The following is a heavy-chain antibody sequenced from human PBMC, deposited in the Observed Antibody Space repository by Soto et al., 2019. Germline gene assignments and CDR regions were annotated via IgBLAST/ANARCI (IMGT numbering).Heavy chain of an antibody. J-gene: IGHJ4*02. V-gene: IGHV3-15*01. D-gene: IGHD6-6*01. CDR2: IRSKADGGTI. Sequence: EVQLVESGGGFVKTGGSLRLSSAASGFTFTNAWMSWVRQAPGKGLEWVGRIRSKADGGTIDYAAPVKGRFTISRDDSRNLVFLQMNSLKTEDTALYYCITDLGAARYFEFCGQGTLVTVSS. CDR3: ITDLGAARYFEF. CDR1: GFTFTNAW.